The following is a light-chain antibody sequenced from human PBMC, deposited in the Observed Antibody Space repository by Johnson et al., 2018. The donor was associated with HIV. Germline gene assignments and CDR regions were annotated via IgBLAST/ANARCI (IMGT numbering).Light chain of an antibody. CDR3: GTWDNSLSTGAV. J-gene: IGLJ1*01. CDR1: SSNIGNNY. V-gene: IGLV1-51*01. Sequence: QSVLTQPPSVSAAPGQKVTISSSGSSSNIGNNYVSWYQQLPGTAPKLLIYDNNKRPSGIPDRFSGSKSGTSATLGIAGLQTGDEADYYCGTWDNSLSTGAVLGTATKVTVL. CDR2: DNN.